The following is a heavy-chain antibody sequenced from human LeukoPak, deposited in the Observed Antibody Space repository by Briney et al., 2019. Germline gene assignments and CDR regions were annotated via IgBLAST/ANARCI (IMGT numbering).Heavy chain of an antibody. D-gene: IGHD3-3*01. CDR1: GFTFSSNW. CDR2: IKQDGSEQ. Sequence: PGGSLRLSCAASGFTFSSNWMTWVRQPLGKGLEWVANIKQDGSEQYYVDSVKGRFTISRDNAKNSLFLQMSSLRAEDTAVYYCARGNRLHDFWSGYYNYYYYYMDVWGKGTTVTVSS. CDR3: ARGNRLHDFWSGYYNYYYYYMDV. J-gene: IGHJ6*03. V-gene: IGHV3-7*01.